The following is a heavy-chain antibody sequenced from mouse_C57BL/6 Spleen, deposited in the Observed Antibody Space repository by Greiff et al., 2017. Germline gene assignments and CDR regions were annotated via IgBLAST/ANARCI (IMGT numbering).Heavy chain of an antibody. CDR1: GFSFNTYA. V-gene: IGHV10-1*01. D-gene: IGHD1-1*01. CDR3: VRDYGSSYGWFAY. CDR2: IRSKSNNYAT. Sequence: DVMLVESGGGLVQPKGSLKLSCAASGFSFNTYAMNWVRQAPGKGLEWVARIRSKSNNYATYYADSVKDRFTISRDDSESMLYLQMNNLKTEDTAMYYCVRDYGSSYGWFAYWGQGTLVTVSA. J-gene: IGHJ3*01.